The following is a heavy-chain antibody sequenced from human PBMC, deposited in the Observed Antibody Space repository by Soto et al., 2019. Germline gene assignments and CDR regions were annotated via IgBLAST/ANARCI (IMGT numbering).Heavy chain of an antibody. D-gene: IGHD3-16*02. V-gene: IGHV3-74*01. CDR3: ARAGEDYDYIWGSYRYDYFDY. CDR2: INSDGSST. Sequence: GGSLRLSCAASGFTFSSYWMHWVRQAPGKGLVWVSRINSDGSSTSYADSVKGRFTISRDNAKTTLYLQMNSLRAEDTAVYYCARAGEDYDYIWGSYRYDYFDYWGQGTLVTVSS. CDR1: GFTFSSYW. J-gene: IGHJ4*02.